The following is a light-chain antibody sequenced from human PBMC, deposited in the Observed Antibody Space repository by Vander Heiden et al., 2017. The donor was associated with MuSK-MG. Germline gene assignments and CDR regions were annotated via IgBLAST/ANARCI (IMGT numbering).Light chain of an antibody. CDR1: SSNVGAGDD. CDR2: DCP. J-gene: IGLJ2*01. Sequence: QSVPTKPPSVSAAPGQRLISSCTGSSSNVGAGDDVHWNRQHPESAPTLVIYDCPNRPSGVPDRLSVSESGSSASLAITGLQTEDEADYYCQSYDGTLNGHVVFGGGTKLTVL. CDR3: QSYDGTLNGHVV. V-gene: IGLV1-40*01.